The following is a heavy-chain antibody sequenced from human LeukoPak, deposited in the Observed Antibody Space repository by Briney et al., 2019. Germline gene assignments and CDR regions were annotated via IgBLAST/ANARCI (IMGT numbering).Heavy chain of an antibody. CDR3: ARDSSRQLVYYYYYYMDV. D-gene: IGHD6-6*01. CDR1: GFTFSSYA. V-gene: IGHV3-30-3*01. Sequence: PGGSLRLSCAASGFTFSSYAMHWVRQAPGKGLEWVAVISYDGSNKYYADSVKGRFTISRDNSKNTLYLQMNSLRAEDTAVYYCARDSSRQLVYYYYYYMDVWGKGTTVTVSS. J-gene: IGHJ6*03. CDR2: ISYDGSNK.